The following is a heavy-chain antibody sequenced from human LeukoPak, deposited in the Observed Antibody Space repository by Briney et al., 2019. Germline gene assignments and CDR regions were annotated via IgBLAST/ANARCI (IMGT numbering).Heavy chain of an antibody. CDR3: ARADTSALTWIPYYLDY. D-gene: IGHD5-18*01. Sequence: GESLKISCASSGFPFSDYYMSWIRQAPGKGLDWVSYIRSSGSTIYYADSVKGRFTISRDNAKNSLYLQMNSLRAEDTAVYYCARADTSALTWIPYYLDYWGQGTLVTVSS. CDR1: GFPFSDYY. J-gene: IGHJ4*02. CDR2: IRSSGSTI. V-gene: IGHV3-11*04.